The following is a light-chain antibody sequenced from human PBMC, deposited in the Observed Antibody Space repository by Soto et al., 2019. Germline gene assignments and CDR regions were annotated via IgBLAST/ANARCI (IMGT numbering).Light chain of an antibody. J-gene: IGLJ2*01. CDR1: SSNIGAGYD. CDR3: QSYDSSLSGSV. V-gene: IGLV1-40*01. CDR2: GNI. Sequence: QPVLTQPPSVSGAPGQRVTISCTGSSSNIGAGYDVHWYQQFPGTAPKLLIYGNINRPSGVPDRFSGSKSGTSASLAITGLQAEDEADYYCQSYDSSLSGSVFGGGTKLTVL.